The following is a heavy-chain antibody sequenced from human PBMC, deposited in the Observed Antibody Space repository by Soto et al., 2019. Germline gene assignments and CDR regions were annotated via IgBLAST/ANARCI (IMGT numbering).Heavy chain of an antibody. CDR2: INHSGST. CDR3: AREESVMGGSYYYFDY. D-gene: IGHD1-26*01. CDR1: GGSFSGYY. Sequence: SETLSLTCAVYGGSFSGYYWSWIRKPPGKGLEWIGEINHSGSTNYNPSLKSRVTISVDTSKNQFSLKLSSVTAADTAVYYCAREESVMGGSYYYFDYWGQGTLVTVSS. J-gene: IGHJ4*02. V-gene: IGHV4-34*01.